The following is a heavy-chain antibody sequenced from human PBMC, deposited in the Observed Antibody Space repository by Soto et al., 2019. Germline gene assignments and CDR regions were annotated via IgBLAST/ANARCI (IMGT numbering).Heavy chain of an antibody. Sequence: QVQLVQSGAEVKKPGASVKLSCKTSGFTFTHYYITWVRQAPGQGLEWLAIIKPASGSTNYAHDFQGRVTLTMDTSATTVYMELSGLRAEDTAIFYCARDLAAGDHWGQGTLVTVSS. CDR2: IKPASGST. V-gene: IGHV1-46*01. CDR1: GFTFTHYY. J-gene: IGHJ4*02. CDR3: ARDLAAGDH. D-gene: IGHD6-13*01.